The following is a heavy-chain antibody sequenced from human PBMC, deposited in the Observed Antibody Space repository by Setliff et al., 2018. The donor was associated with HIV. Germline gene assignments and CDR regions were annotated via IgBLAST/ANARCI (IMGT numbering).Heavy chain of an antibody. CDR2: LHYDGSYI. CDR1: GFAFSSFG. V-gene: IGHV3-30*02. Sequence: GGSLRLSCTASGFAFSSFGMHWVRQAPGKGLGWVAFLHYDGSYIYYADSVKGRFTISRDNSKNTLSLQMDSLTTEDTAVYYCARPTYCSSTSCRRYAMDVWGQGTTVTVSS. J-gene: IGHJ6*02. D-gene: IGHD2-2*01. CDR3: ARPTYCSSTSCRRYAMDV.